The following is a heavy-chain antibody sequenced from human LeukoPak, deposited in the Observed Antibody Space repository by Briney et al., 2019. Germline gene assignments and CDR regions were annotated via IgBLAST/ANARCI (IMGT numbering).Heavy chain of an antibody. D-gene: IGHD1-26*01. CDR2: IYSGGST. Sequence: GGSLRLSCAASGFTVSSNYMSWVRQAPGKGLEWVSVIYSGGSTYYADSVKGRFTISRDNSKNTLYLQMNSLRAEDTAVYYCARAGTRGSYYANYFDYWGQGTLVTVSS. CDR1: GFTVSSNY. V-gene: IGHV3-53*01. CDR3: ARAGTRGSYYANYFDY. J-gene: IGHJ4*02.